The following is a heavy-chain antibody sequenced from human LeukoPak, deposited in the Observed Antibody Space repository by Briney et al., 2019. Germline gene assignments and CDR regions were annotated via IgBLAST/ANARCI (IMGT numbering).Heavy chain of an antibody. CDR1: GFTFSNSY. J-gene: IGHJ4*02. Sequence: PGGSLRLSCAASGFTFSNSYMSWVRQIPGKGLEWVSAISGSDDGTYYADSVKGRFTISRDNSRNTLYLQMNTLRAEDTAVYFCAKSPVSSCRGSFCYPFDYWGQGNLVTVSS. V-gene: IGHV3-23*01. CDR3: AKSPVSSCRGSFCYPFDY. CDR2: ISGSDDGT. D-gene: IGHD2-15*01.